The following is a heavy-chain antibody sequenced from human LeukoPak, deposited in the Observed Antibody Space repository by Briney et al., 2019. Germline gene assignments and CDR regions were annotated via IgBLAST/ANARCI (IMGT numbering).Heavy chain of an antibody. CDR1: GFSFSSYS. Sequence: GGSLRLSCAASGFSFSSYSMNWVRQAPGKGLEGVSSISSSSSYKYYADSVKGRFTISRDNAKNSLYLQMNSLRAEDTAVYYCAGGYCSSTSCKPFWFDPWGQGTLVTVSS. V-gene: IGHV3-21*01. D-gene: IGHD2-2*01. CDR2: ISSSSSYK. J-gene: IGHJ5*02. CDR3: AGGYCSSTSCKPFWFDP.